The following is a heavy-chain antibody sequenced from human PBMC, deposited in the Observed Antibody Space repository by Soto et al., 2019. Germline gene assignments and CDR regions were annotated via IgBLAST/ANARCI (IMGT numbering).Heavy chain of an antibody. V-gene: IGHV4-4*02. D-gene: IGHD6-13*01. CDR2: TYHSGTT. J-gene: IGHJ5*02. CDR1: GDSINNSHW. CDR3: AREVNSSPARGPNWFDP. Sequence: QVQLQESGPGLVQPSGTLSLTCAVSGDSINNSHWWSWVRQTPGKGLEWIGETYHSGTTNYNPSLNTRVTISIDKSKNQFSRKLNSVTAADTAVYYCAREVNSSPARGPNWFDPWGQGTLVTVSS.